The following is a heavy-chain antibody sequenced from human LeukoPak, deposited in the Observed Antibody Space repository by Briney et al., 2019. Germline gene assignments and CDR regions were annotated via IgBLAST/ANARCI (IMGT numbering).Heavy chain of an antibody. CDR3: ARRSSGYSRLDDAFDI. Sequence: SVKVSCKTSGYSFNIYEINWVRQATGQGLEWMGGIIPIFGTANYAQKFQGRVTITTDESTSTAYMELSSLRSEDTAVYYCARRSSGYSRLDDAFDIWGQGTMVTVSS. J-gene: IGHJ3*02. V-gene: IGHV1-69*05. CDR1: GYSFNIYE. D-gene: IGHD3-22*01. CDR2: IIPIFGTA.